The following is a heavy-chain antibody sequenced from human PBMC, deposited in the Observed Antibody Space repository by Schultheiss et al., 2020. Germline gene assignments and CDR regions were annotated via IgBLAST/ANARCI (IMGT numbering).Heavy chain of an antibody. J-gene: IGHJ4*02. CDR2: ISYDGSNK. CDR1: GFTFSSYA. V-gene: IGHV3-30-3*01. CDR3: AKDRVRWEPPDY. Sequence: WGSLRLACAASGFTFSSYAMHWVRQAPGKGLEWVAVISYDGSNKYYADSVKGRFTISRDNSKNTLYLQMNSLRAEDTAVYYCAKDRVRWEPPDYWGQGTLVTVSS. D-gene: IGHD1-26*01.